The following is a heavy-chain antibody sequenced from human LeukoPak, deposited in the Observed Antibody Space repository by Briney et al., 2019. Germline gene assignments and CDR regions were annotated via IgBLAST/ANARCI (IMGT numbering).Heavy chain of an antibody. J-gene: IGHJ3*02. D-gene: IGHD1-1*01. V-gene: IGHV3-74*01. CDR1: GFTFSSYW. CDR3: ARVGTGLSAFDI. CDR2: INSDGSST. Sequence: GGSLRLSCAASGFTFSSYWMHWVRQASGKGLVWVSRINSDGSSTSYADSVKGRFTISRDNAKNTLYLQMNSLRAEDTAVYYCARVGTGLSAFDIWGQGTMVTVSS.